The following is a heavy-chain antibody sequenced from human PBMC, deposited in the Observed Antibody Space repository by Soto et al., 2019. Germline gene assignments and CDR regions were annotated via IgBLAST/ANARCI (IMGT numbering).Heavy chain of an antibody. CDR3: ARDTGFGELYYYYGMDV. V-gene: IGHV3-21*01. D-gene: IGHD3-10*01. Sequence: GGSLRLSCAASGFTFSSYSMNWVRQAPGKGLEWVSSISSSSSYIYYADSVKGRFTISRDNAKNSLYLQMNSLRAEDTAVYYCARDTGFGELYYYYGMDVWGQGTTVTVSS. CDR1: GFTFSSYS. J-gene: IGHJ6*02. CDR2: ISSSSSYI.